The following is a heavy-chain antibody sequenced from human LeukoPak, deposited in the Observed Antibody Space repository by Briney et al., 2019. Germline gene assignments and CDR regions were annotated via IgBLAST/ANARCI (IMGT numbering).Heavy chain of an antibody. CDR1: GYTFTSYG. CDR2: ISAYNGNT. V-gene: IGHV1-18*01. D-gene: IGHD3-10*01. CDR3: ARDTELLWFGEPPRGWFDP. Sequence: ASVKVSCKASGYTFTSYGISWVRQAPGQGLEWMGWISAYNGNTNYAQKLQGRVTMTTDTSTSTAYMELRSLRSDDTAVYYCARDTELLWFGEPPRGWFDPWGQGTLVTVSS. J-gene: IGHJ5*02.